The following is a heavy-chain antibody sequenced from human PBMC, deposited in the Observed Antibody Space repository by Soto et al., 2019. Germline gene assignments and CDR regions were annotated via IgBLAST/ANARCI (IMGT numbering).Heavy chain of an antibody. CDR1: GGSFRGYY. D-gene: IGHD3-3*01. Sequence: SETLSLTCAVYGGSFRGYYWSWIRQPPGKGLEWIGEINQSGSTNYNPSLKRRVTISVDTSKNQFSLKRSSVTAADTAVYYCARPHYDFWSGPHWFDPWGQGTLVTVSS. CDR3: ARPHYDFWSGPHWFDP. CDR2: INQSGST. J-gene: IGHJ5*02. V-gene: IGHV4-34*01.